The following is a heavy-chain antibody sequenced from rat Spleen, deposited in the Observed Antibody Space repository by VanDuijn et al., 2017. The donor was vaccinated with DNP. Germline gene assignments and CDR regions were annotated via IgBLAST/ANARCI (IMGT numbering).Heavy chain of an antibody. V-gene: IGHV5-20*01. J-gene: IGHJ2*01. D-gene: IGHD1-11*01. CDR2: VNYDGDKF. CDR3: STGGTEFNH. CDR1: GFSFSNHY. Sequence: EVQLVESGGGLVQPGRSLKLSCAASGFSFSNHYMAWVRQAPRKGLEWVASVNYDGDKFYYRDSVKGRFTISRDNAKSSLSLQMDSLRSEDTATYYCSTGGTEFNHWGQGVMVTVSS.